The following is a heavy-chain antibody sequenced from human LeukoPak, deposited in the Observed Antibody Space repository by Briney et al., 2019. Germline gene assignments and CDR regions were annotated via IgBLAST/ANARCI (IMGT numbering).Heavy chain of an antibody. CDR2: ISAYNGNT. D-gene: IGHD6-19*01. J-gene: IGHJ4*02. CDR1: GYTFTSYG. V-gene: IGHV1-18*01. CDR3: ARGGGSVWYEFDY. Sequence: GASVKVSCKASGYTFTSYGISWVRQAPGQGLEWMGWISAYNGNTNYARRLRGRVTMTTDTSTSTAYMEVRSLTYDDTAVYYCARGGGSVWYEFDYWGQGTLVTVSS.